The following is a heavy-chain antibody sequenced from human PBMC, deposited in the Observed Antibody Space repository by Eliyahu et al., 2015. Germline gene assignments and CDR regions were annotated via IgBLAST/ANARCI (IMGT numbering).Heavy chain of an antibody. CDR2: IWYDGSNE. CDR3: ARETPPRTQTMTGYYYDHYGMDV. V-gene: IGHV3-33*01. CDR1: GFTFNMYG. Sequence: QVQLVESGGGVVQPGRSLRLSCXASGFTFNMYGXXXVRQAPGKGLEWVTLIWYDGSNEYYADSVKGRFTISRDNSKNTLYLQMNSLRAEDTAVYYCARETPPRTQTMTGYYYDHYGMDVWGQGTTVTVSS. J-gene: IGHJ6*02. D-gene: IGHD1-14*01.